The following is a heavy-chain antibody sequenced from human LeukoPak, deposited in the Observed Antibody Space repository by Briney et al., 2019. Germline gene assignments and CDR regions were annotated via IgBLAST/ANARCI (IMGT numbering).Heavy chain of an antibody. J-gene: IGHJ4*02. Sequence: SQTLSLTCTVSGGSISSGGYYWSTIRQHPAKGLEWIGYIYYSGSAYYNPSLKSRVTISVDTSKNQFSLKLSSVTAADTAVYYCASYCSGGSCRIDYWGQGTLVTVSS. CDR3: ASYCSGGSCRIDY. CDR1: GGSISSGGYY. CDR2: IYYSGSA. V-gene: IGHV4-31*03. D-gene: IGHD2-15*01.